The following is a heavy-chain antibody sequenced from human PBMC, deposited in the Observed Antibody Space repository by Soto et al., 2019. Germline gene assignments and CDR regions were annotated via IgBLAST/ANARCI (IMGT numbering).Heavy chain of an antibody. CDR2: INHSGST. CDR1: GGSFSGYY. CDR3: ARENGYCSSTSCPPAPYYYYYMDV. Sequence: QVQLQQWGAGLLKPSETLSLTCAVYGGSFSGYYWSWIRQPPGKGLEWIGEINHSGSTNYNPSLKSRVTISVDTSKNQFALKLSSVTAADTAVYYCARENGYCSSTSCPPAPYYYYYMDVWGKGTTVTVSS. D-gene: IGHD2-2*01. V-gene: IGHV4-34*01. J-gene: IGHJ6*03.